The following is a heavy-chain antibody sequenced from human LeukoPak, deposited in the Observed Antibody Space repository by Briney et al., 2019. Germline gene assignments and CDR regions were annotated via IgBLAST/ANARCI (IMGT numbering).Heavy chain of an antibody. D-gene: IGHD1-1*01. CDR1: GYTFTNYY. CDR3: ARELTTGMYFFDY. J-gene: IGHJ4*02. Sequence: ASVNVSCKASGYTFTNYYMHWVRQAPGQGLEWMGIISPSGGSTSYAQKFQGRVTMTRDTSTGTVYMELSSLRSEDTAVYYCARELTTGMYFFDYWGQGTLVPVSS. V-gene: IGHV1-46*01. CDR2: ISPSGGST.